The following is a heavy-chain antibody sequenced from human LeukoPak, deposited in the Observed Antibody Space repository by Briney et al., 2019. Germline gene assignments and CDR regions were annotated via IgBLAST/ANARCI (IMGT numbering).Heavy chain of an antibody. CDR3: AREGRGEGFGESLSAFDI. V-gene: IGHV1-46*01. Sequence: ASVKVSCKASGYTFTSYYMHWVRQAPGQGLEWMGIINPSGGSTSYAQKFQGRVTMTRDTSTSTVYMELSSLRSEDTAVYYCAREGRGEGFGESLSAFDIWGQGTMVTVSS. D-gene: IGHD3-10*01. CDR2: INPSGGST. CDR1: GYTFTSYY. J-gene: IGHJ3*02.